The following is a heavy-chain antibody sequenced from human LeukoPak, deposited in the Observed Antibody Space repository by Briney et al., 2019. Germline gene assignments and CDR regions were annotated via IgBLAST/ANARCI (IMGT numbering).Heavy chain of an antibody. V-gene: IGHV1-2*02. CDR1: GGTFSNYA. Sequence: ASVKVSCKASGGTFSNYAITWVRQAPGQGLEWMGWINPNSGGTNYAQKFQGRVTMTRDTSISTAYMELSRLRSDDTAVYYCARGSGSQEGYYYMDVWGKGTTVTVSS. J-gene: IGHJ6*03. CDR3: ARGSGSQEGYYYMDV. CDR2: INPNSGGT. D-gene: IGHD1-26*01.